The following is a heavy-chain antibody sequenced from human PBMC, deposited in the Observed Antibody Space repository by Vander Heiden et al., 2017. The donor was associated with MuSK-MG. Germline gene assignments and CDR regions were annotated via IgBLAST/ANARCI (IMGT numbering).Heavy chain of an antibody. J-gene: IGHJ6*04. CDR3: GTDV. Sequence: QVQLVESGGGAVQPGRSLRLSCAASGFTFSPYGLPWVRPAPGKGLEWVGIISHDGSNKYYADSVKGRFTISRDNSKNTVYLQMNSLRAEDTAVYYCGTDVWGKGTTVTVSS. CDR2: ISHDGSNK. V-gene: IGHV3-30*03. CDR1: GFTFSPYG.